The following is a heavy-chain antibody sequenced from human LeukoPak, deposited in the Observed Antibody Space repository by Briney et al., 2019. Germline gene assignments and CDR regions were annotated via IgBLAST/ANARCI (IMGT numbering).Heavy chain of an antibody. D-gene: IGHD6-13*01. CDR2: TYYRSKWYN. CDR3: AGSHSSTWYPDC. CDR1: GDSVSSNSAT. Sequence: SQTLSLTCAISGDSVSSNSATWNWIRKSPSRGLEWLGRTYYRSKWYNEYAASVKSRTTINPDTSKNQFSLHLNSVTPEDAAVYYCAGSHSSTWYPDCWGQGTLVTVSS. V-gene: IGHV6-1*01. J-gene: IGHJ4*02.